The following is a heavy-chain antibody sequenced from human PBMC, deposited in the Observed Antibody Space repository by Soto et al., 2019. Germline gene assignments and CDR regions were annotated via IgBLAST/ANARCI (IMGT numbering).Heavy chain of an antibody. V-gene: IGHV3-23*01. Sequence: GGSLRLSCAASGFTFSSYAMSWVRQAPGKGLEWVSAISGSGGSTYYADSVKGRFTISRDNSKNTLYLQMNSLRAEDTAVYYCATSLTVVTRTYGMDVWGQGTTVTVSS. CDR2: ISGSGGST. CDR1: GFTFSSYA. CDR3: ATSLTVVTRTYGMDV. D-gene: IGHD2-15*01. J-gene: IGHJ6*02.